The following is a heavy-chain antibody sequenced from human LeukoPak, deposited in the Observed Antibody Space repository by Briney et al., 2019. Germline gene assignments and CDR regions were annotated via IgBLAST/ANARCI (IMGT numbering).Heavy chain of an antibody. Sequence: ASVTVSCKASGYTFTGYYMHWVRQAPGQGLEWMGWINPNSGGTNYAQKFQGRVTMTRDTSISTAYMELSRLRSDDTAVYYCARVGGYYYYGMDVWGQGTTVTVSS. CDR3: ARVGGYYYYGMDV. V-gene: IGHV1-2*02. J-gene: IGHJ6*02. CDR2: INPNSGGT. CDR1: GYTFTGYY.